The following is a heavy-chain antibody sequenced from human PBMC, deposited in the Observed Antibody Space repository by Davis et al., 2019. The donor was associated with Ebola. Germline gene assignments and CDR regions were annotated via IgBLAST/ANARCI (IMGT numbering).Heavy chain of an antibody. D-gene: IGHD4-23*01. V-gene: IGHV1-18*01. Sequence: ASVKVSCKASGYTFTSYGISWVRQAPGQGLEWMGWISAYNGNTNYAQKLQGRVTMTRDTSISTAYMDLNSLTSEDTAVYYCARDYGGNSGWFDPWGQGTLVTVSS. J-gene: IGHJ5*02. CDR2: ISAYNGNT. CDR1: GYTFTSYG. CDR3: ARDYGGNSGWFDP.